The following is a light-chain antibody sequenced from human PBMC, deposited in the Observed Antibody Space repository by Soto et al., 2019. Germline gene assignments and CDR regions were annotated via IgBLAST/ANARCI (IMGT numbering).Light chain of an antibody. CDR1: QIVGNTY. J-gene: IGKJ2*01. V-gene: IGKV3-20*01. Sequence: EIVLTQSPGTLSLSPGERATLSCRASQIVGNTYLAWFQQRPGQAPRLLMHSTSSRATGIPDRFSGSGSGTDFTLTISRLEPEHSGMYYCQQYGSSLPFTFGQGTKVEIK. CDR2: STS. CDR3: QQYGSSLPFT.